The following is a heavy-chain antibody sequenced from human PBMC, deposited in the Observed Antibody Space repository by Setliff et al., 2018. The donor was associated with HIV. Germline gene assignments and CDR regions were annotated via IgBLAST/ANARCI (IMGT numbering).Heavy chain of an antibody. V-gene: IGHV3-23*03. CDR1: GFTFSSYA. J-gene: IGHJ5*01. Sequence: GGSLRLSCAASGFTFSSYAMSWVRQAPGKGLEWVSVIYSGGSTYYTDSVKGRFTIFRDNSKNTLYLQMNSLRVEDTAVYYCAKEYSASSEDPWGQGTLVTVSS. CDR3: AKEYSASSEDP. D-gene: IGHD5-12*01. CDR2: IYSGGST.